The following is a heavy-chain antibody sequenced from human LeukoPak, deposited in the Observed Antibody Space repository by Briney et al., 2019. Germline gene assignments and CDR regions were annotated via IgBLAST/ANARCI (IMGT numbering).Heavy chain of an antibody. CDR2: MNPNSGNA. Sequence: VKVSCKASGYTFTSYDINWVRQATGQGLEWMGWMNPNSGNAGYAQKFQGRVTMTRNTSISTAYMELSSLRSEDTAVYYCARAAVAGTREVWFDPWGQGTLVTVSS. J-gene: IGHJ5*02. CDR1: GYTFTSYD. V-gene: IGHV1-8*01. CDR3: ARAAVAGTREVWFDP. D-gene: IGHD6-19*01.